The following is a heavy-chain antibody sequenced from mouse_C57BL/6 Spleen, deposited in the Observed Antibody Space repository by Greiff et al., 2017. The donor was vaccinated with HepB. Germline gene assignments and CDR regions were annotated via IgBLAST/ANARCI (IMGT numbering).Heavy chain of an antibody. J-gene: IGHJ3*01. CDR1: GYTFTSYW. CDR3: ARRSNYEAWFAY. D-gene: IGHD2-5*01. Sequence: QVQLQQPGAELVKPGASVKLSCKASGYTFTSYWMHWVKQRPGQGLEWIGMIHPKSGSTNYNEKFKSKATLTVDKSSSTAYMQLSSLTSEDSAVYYCARRSNYEAWFAYWGQGTLVTVSA. CDR2: IHPKSGST. V-gene: IGHV1-64*01.